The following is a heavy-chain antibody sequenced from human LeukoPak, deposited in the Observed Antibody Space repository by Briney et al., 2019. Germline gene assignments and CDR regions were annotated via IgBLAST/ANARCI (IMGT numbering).Heavy chain of an antibody. D-gene: IGHD4-17*01. V-gene: IGHV4-59*01. CDR2: IYYSGST. CDR1: GGSISTYY. J-gene: IGHJ4*02. Sequence: PSETLSLTCNVSGGSISTYYWSWIRQPPGKGLEWIGYIYYSGSTNYNPSLTSRDTMSIDTSKNQFSLNLSSVTAADTAMYYCARSYGDYINFDYWGQGAPVTVSS. CDR3: ARSYGDYINFDY.